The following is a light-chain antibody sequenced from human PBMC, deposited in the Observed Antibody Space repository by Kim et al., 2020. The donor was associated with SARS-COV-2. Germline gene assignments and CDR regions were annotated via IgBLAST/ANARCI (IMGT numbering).Light chain of an antibody. CDR3: QQYGSSPLT. CDR2: GAS. CDR1: PRVTRSY. V-gene: IGKV3-20*01. Sequence: SPRTTPPPSSPAPPRVTRSYFAWYPPHPAQAPRLLFYGASTSAPRIPARFSGSGSGTDFTLTISRLEPEDFAVYYCQQYGSSPLTFGQGTRLEIK. J-gene: IGKJ5*01.